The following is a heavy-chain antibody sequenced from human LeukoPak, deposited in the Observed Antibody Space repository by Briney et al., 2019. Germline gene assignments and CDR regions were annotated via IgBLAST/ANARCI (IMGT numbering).Heavy chain of an antibody. CDR2: INPNSGGT. CDR1: GYTFTDYY. D-gene: IGHD4-17*01. J-gene: IGHJ6*04. Sequence: ASVKVSCKASGYTFTDYYMHRVRQAPGQGVEWMGRINPNSGGTNNAQKFQGRVTMTRDTSVSTAHMELSRLTSDDTAVYYCATMVTTLYGMDVWGEGTTVTVSS. CDR3: ATMVTTLYGMDV. V-gene: IGHV1-2*06.